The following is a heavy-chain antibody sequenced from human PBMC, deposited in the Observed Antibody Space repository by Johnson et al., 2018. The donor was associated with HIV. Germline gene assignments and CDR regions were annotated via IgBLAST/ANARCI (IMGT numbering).Heavy chain of an antibody. J-gene: IGHJ3*02. Sequence: KQDGSEKYYLDPVKGRFTISRDNARKSLYLQMNSLRAEDTAVYYCSSGDAFDIWGQGTMVTVSS. CDR2: KQDGSEK. V-gene: IGHV3-7*03. CDR3: SSGDAFDI.